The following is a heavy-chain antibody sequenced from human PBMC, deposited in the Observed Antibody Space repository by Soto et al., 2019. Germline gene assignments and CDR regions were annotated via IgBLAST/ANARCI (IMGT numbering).Heavy chain of an antibody. J-gene: IGHJ4*02. Sequence: QVQLQESGPGLVKPSGTLSLTCAVSGVSISSHDWWTWVRQPPGKGLEWIGESHQSGSTNYNSSLERRVTIEVDTSKHQFSLKLRSVTVADTAVYYFATRDNSRFYWGQGTLVTVSS. D-gene: IGHD6-13*01. V-gene: IGHV4-4*02. CDR3: ATRDNSRFY. CDR2: SHQSGST. CDR1: GVSISSHDW.